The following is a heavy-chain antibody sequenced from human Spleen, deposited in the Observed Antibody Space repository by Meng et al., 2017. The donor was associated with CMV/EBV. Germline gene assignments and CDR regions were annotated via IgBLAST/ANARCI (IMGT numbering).Heavy chain of an antibody. CDR1: GFTFRSYA. D-gene: IGHD2-21*01. CDR3: AKDVGGDWHFDY. Sequence: GESLKISWAASGFTFRSYAMHWVRQAPGQGLEWLAVISFDRSFEYYADSVKGRFTISRDNSKNTLYLQMNSLRAEDTAVYHCAKDVGGDWHFDYWGQGTLVTVSS. V-gene: IGHV3-30*04. CDR2: ISFDRSFE. J-gene: IGHJ4*02.